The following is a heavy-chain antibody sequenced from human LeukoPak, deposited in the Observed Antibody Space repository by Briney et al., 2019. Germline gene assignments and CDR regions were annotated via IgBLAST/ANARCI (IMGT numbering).Heavy chain of an antibody. D-gene: IGHD4-23*01. CDR2: ISGSSTYI. V-gene: IGHV3-21*01. J-gene: IGHJ5*02. Sequence: GGSLRLSCAASGFTFSRYSMSWVRQAPGKGLEWVSSISGSSTYIIYADSVRGRFTISRDDAKNSLFLQMNTLRAEDTALYYCARFETVAANWFEPWGQGTLVTVSS. CDR3: ARFETVAANWFEP. CDR1: GFTFSRYS.